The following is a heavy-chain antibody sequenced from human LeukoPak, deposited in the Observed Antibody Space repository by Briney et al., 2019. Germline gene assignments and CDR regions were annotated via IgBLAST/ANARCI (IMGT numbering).Heavy chain of an antibody. CDR3: AKDRGTREGDFWSGYYGY. D-gene: IGHD3-3*01. V-gene: IGHV3-43*01. CDR1: GFTFDDYT. Sequence: GGSLRLSCAASGFTFDDYTMHWVRQAPGKGLEWVSLISWYGGSTYYADSVKGRFTISRDNSKNSLYLQMNSLRTEDTALYYCAKDRGTREGDFWSGYYGYWGQGTLVTVSS. CDR2: ISWYGGST. J-gene: IGHJ4*02.